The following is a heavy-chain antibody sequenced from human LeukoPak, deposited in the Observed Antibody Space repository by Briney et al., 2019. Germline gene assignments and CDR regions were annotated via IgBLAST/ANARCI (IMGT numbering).Heavy chain of an antibody. D-gene: IGHD1-26*01. J-gene: IGHJ4*02. V-gene: IGHV3-30-3*01. CDR1: GSTFSSYA. Sequence: GGSLRLSCAAPGSTFSSYAMHWVRQAPGKGLDWVAVISYAGSKKNYADSVKGRFTISRDNSKNTLYLQMNSLRAEDTAVYYCARGPEWEPYYFDYWGQGTLVTVSS. CDR2: ISYAGSKK. CDR3: ARGPEWEPYYFDY.